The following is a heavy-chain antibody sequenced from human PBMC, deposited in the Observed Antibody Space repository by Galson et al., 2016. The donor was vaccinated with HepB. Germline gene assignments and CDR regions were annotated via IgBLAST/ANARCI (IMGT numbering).Heavy chain of an antibody. Sequence: SLRLSCAASGFTFSSHWMHWVRQAPGKGLVCVSRLQSDGRGTFYADSVQGRFTISRANAKNTLYLQMNRLGAEDTSVYYCRIGTSGIDYWGQGTLVTVSS. D-gene: IGHD1-26*01. J-gene: IGHJ4*02. CDR1: GFTFSSHW. V-gene: IGHV3-74*01. CDR3: RIGTSGIDY. CDR2: LQSDGRGT.